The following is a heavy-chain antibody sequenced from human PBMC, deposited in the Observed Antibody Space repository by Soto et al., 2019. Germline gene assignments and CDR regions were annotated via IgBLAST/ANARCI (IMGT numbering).Heavy chain of an antibody. CDR2: ISSSSSYI. Sequence: GGSLRLSCAASGFTFSSYSMNWVRQAPGKGLEWVSSISSSSSYIYYADSVKGRFTISRDNAKNSLYLQMNSLRAEDTAVYYCARDAPTSDVWSGYWSFDYYYMDVWGKGTTVTVSS. CDR3: ARDAPTSDVWSGYWSFDYYYMDV. CDR1: GFTFSSYS. D-gene: IGHD3-3*01. V-gene: IGHV3-21*01. J-gene: IGHJ6*03.